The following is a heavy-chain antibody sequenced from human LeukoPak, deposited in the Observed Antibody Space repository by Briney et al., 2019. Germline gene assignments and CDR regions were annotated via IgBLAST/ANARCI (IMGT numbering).Heavy chain of an antibody. Sequence: SETLSLTCTVSGGSISSYYWSWIRQPPGKGLEWIGYIDYSGSTSYNPSLRSRVAISIDTSKNQFSLKLSSVTAADTAVYYCARDPCEYSPSKNYFDDRGQGTLVAV. CDR1: GGSISSYY. CDR3: ARDPCEYSPSKNYFDD. CDR2: IDYSGST. J-gene: IGHJ4*02. D-gene: IGHD6-6*01. V-gene: IGHV4-59*01.